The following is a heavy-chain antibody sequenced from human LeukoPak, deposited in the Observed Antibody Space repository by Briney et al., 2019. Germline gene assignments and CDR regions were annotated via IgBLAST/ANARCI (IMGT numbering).Heavy chain of an antibody. CDR2: IYRGGST. D-gene: IGHD3-22*01. CDR1: GFTVSSNY. J-gene: IGHJ4*02. Sequence: GGSLRLSCAASGFTVSSNYMSWVRQAPGKGLEWVSIIYRGGSTYYADSVKGRFTIFRDNSKNTLFLQMNSLRAEDTAVYYCASSSGYDAPFDYWGQGTLVTVSS. CDR3: ASSSGYDAPFDY. V-gene: IGHV3-53*01.